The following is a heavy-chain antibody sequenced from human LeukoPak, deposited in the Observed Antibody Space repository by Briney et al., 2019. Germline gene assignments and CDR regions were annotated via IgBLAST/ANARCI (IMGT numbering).Heavy chain of an antibody. CDR3: ARVRAMVRGAPSYYYYYMDV. D-gene: IGHD3-10*01. J-gene: IGHJ6*03. V-gene: IGHV1-2*02. CDR1: GYTFTDYY. CDR2: INPNSGGT. Sequence: ASVKVSCKASGYTFTDYYMHWVRQAPGQGLEWMGWINPNSGGTNYAQKFQGRVTMTRDTSISTAYMELSRLRSDDTAVYYCARVRAMVRGAPSYYYYYMDVWGKGTAVTVSS.